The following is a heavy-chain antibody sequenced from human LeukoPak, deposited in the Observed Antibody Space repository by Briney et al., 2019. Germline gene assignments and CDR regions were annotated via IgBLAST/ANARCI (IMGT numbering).Heavy chain of an antibody. D-gene: IGHD2-2*01. CDR3: AKDRTSFHFFYNYGMDV. V-gene: IGHV3-23*01. CDR2: ISGSGGTT. Sequence: GGSLRLSCAVSRFTFNNYAVRWVRQAPGKGLQWVSAISGSGGTTDYADSVKGRFTISRDNSKNTLYLQMNSLRAEDTAVYYCAKDRTSFHFFYNYGMDVWGQGTTVAVSS. J-gene: IGHJ6*02. CDR1: RFTFNNYA.